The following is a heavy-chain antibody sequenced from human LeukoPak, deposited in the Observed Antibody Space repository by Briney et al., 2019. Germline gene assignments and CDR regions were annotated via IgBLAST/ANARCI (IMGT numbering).Heavy chain of an antibody. J-gene: IGHJ5*02. CDR1: GVSISSYY. CDR2: ISYSGST. V-gene: IGHV4-59*01. CDR3: AREGTAGTNLNWFDP. D-gene: IGHD1-1*01. Sequence: SETLSLTCTVSGVSISSYYWSWIRQPPGKGLEWIGYISYSGSTNFNPSLKSRVTISVDTSKNQISLKLSSVTAADTAVYYCAREGTAGTNLNWFDPWGQGTLVTVSS.